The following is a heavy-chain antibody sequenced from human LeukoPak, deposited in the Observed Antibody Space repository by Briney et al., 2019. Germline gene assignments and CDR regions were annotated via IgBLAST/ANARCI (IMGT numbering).Heavy chain of an antibody. CDR1: GGSFSGYY. CDR3: ARDKGGLYYFDY. CDR2: INHSGST. J-gene: IGHJ4*02. V-gene: IGHV4-34*01. Sequence: PSETLSLTCAVYGGSFSGYYWSWIRQPPGKGLEWIGEINHSGSTNYNPSLKCRVTISVDTSKNQFSLKLSSVTAADTAVYYCARDKGGLYYFDYWGQGTLVTVSS. D-gene: IGHD2-15*01.